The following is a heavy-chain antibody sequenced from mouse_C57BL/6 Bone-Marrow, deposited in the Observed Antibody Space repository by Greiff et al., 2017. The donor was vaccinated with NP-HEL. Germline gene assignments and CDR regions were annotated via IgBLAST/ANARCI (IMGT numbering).Heavy chain of an antibody. V-gene: IGHV1-39*01. CDR2: INPNYGTT. CDR1: GYSFTDYN. D-gene: IGHD2-4*01. Sequence: VQLKESGPELVKPGASVKISCKASGYSFTDYNMHWVKQSTGKSLEWIGVINPNYGTTSYNQKFKGKATLTVDKSSSTAYMQLNSLTSEDSAVYYCARGDDYDYYYAMDYWGQGTSVTVSS. J-gene: IGHJ4*01. CDR3: ARGDDYDYYYAMDY.